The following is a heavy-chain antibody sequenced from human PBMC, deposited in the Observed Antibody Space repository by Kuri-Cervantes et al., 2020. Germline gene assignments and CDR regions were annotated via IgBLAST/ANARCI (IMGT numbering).Heavy chain of an antibody. Sequence: GESLKISCAASGFTFSSYGMHWVRQAPGKGLEWVAFIRYDATNKYYADSVKGRFTISRDNSKNTLYLQMNSLRAEDTAVYYCAKDNDFWSGHLYYFDYWGQGTLVTVSS. CDR3: AKDNDFWSGHLYYFDY. V-gene: IGHV3-30*02. D-gene: IGHD3-3*01. J-gene: IGHJ4*02. CDR1: GFTFSSYG. CDR2: IRYDATNK.